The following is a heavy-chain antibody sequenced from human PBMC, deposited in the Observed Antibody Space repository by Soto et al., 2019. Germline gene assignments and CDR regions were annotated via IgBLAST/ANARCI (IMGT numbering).Heavy chain of an antibody. Sequence: QVQLVQSGAEVKKPGASVKVSCKASGYTFTSYYMHWVRQAPGQGLEWMGIINPSGGSTSYAQKFQGRVTMPRDTSTRTVYMELSSLRSEDTAVDYCARVQSYYYDSSGLNFDYWGQGTLVTVSS. CDR1: GYTFTSYY. D-gene: IGHD3-22*01. CDR3: ARVQSYYYDSSGLNFDY. CDR2: INPSGGST. J-gene: IGHJ4*02. V-gene: IGHV1-46*01.